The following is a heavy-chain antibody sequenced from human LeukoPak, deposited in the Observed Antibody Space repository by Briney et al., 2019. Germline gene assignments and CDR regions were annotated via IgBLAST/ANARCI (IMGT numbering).Heavy chain of an antibody. Sequence: GGSLRLSCAASGFIFSDYYMSWIREAPGKGRECVSYICDSGRTIYYADSVKGRFTISRDNAKNSVYLQMNNLRAEDTAVYYCARDRLGDYDHSGYYDKWGQGTLVTVSS. CDR1: GFIFSDYY. J-gene: IGHJ4*02. D-gene: IGHD3-22*01. CDR3: ARDRLGDYDHSGYYDK. CDR2: ICDSGRTI. V-gene: IGHV3-11*01.